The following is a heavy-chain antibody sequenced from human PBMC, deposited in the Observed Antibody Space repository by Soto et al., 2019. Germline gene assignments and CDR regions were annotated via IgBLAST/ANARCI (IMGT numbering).Heavy chain of an antibody. J-gene: IGHJ4*02. CDR3: AREGVTSFYPDS. Sequence: PGGSLRLSCVASGYTFDSRSMHWVRQAPGKGLEWVAVIWYDGTNKYYSDSVKGRFTISRDNSKNTLYLQMTGLSAEDTAIYYCAREGVTSFYPDSWGQGTLVTVSS. V-gene: IGHV3-33*01. CDR1: GYTFDSRS. CDR2: IWYDGTNK. D-gene: IGHD2-21*02.